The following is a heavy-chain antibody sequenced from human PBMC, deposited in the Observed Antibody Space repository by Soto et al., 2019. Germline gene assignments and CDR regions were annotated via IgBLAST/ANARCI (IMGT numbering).Heavy chain of an antibody. CDR2: VHYTGST. Sequence: SETLSLTCLGSGGSISNSGFYWSLIRQSPGKGLEWIGYVHYTGSTNYNPSLKSRVTISIDTSKNQFSLKLSSVTAADTAVYYCARMERSLEGLSVYYFDYWGQGSLVPVYS. J-gene: IGHJ4*02. CDR3: ARMERSLEGLSVYYFDY. D-gene: IGHD3-3*01. V-gene: IGHV4-61*08. CDR1: GGSISNSGFY.